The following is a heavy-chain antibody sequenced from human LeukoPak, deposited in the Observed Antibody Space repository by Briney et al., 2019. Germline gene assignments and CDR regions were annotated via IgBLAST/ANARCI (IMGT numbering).Heavy chain of an antibody. CDR3: ARDQKGLGAPYDY. CDR1: GFTFSSYE. D-gene: IGHD3-10*01. CDR2: ISSSGSTI. Sequence: GGSLRLSCAASGFTFSSYEMNWVRQAPGKGLEWVSYISSSGSTIYYADSVKGRFTISRDNAKNSLYLQMNSLRAEDTAVYYCARDQKGLGAPYDYWGQGTLVTVSS. J-gene: IGHJ4*02. V-gene: IGHV3-48*03.